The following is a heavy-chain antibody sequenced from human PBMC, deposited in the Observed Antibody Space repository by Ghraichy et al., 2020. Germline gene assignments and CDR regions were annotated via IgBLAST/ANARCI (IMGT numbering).Heavy chain of an antibody. J-gene: IGHJ4*02. Sequence: SETLSLTCTVSGGSVSSGSYYWSWIRQPPGKGLEWIGYIYYSGSTNYNPSLKSRVTISVDTSKNQFALKLSSVTAADTAVDYCARAVATIHFDYWGQGTLGNVSS. CDR3: ARAVATIHFDY. D-gene: IGHD5-24*01. V-gene: IGHV4-61*01. CDR2: IYYSGST. CDR1: GGSVSSGSYY.